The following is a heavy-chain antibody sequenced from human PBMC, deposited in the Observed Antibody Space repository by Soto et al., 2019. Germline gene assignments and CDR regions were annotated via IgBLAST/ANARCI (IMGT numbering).Heavy chain of an antibody. J-gene: IGHJ6*02. CDR3: ARGGYCTNGVCPYYYYYGMDV. D-gene: IGHD2-8*01. CDR1: GGSISSYY. CDR2: IYYSGST. Sequence: SETLSLTCTVSGGSISSYYWSWIRQPPGKGLEWIGYIYYSGSTNYNPSLKSRVTISVDTSKNQCSLKLSSVTAANTAVYYCARGGYCTNGVCPYYYYYGMDVWGQGTTVTVSS. V-gene: IGHV4-59*01.